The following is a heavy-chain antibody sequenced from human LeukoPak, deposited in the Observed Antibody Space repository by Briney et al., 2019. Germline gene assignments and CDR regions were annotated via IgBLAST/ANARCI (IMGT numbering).Heavy chain of an antibody. V-gene: IGHV3-33*01. D-gene: IGHD3-3*01. CDR3: ARAWGNDYDLNY. J-gene: IGHJ4*02. Sequence: GGSLRLSCEASGFTFSNYAMHWVRQAPGKGLEWVAIIWYDGSNKQYADSVKGRFTISRDNAKNSLYLQMNSLRVEDTAVYYCARAWGNDYDLNYWGQGTLVTVSS. CDR2: IWYDGSNK. CDR1: GFTFSNYA.